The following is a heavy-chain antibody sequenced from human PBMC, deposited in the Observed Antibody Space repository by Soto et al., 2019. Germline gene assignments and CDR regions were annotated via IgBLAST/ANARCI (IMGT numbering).Heavy chain of an antibody. D-gene: IGHD6-19*01. CDR3: ARSREQWLVDAFDI. V-gene: IGHV4-34*01. CDR2: INPTGSP. CDR1: GGSLTGYY. J-gene: IGHJ3*02. Sequence: SATLSLTCVVYGGSLTGYYWSWIRQPPGRGLEWIGEINPTGSPKYNPSLMSRVTISVDTSKNQFSMKLSSVTAADTAVFYCARSREQWLVDAFDIWGQGTMVTVSS.